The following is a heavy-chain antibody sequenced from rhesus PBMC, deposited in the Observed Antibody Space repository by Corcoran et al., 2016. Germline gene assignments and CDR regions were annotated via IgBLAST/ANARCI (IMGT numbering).Heavy chain of an antibody. V-gene: IGHV1-200*01. J-gene: IGHJ6*01. CDR2: INPSNGNT. CDR3: ARVSARDGLHS. CDR1: GYTLTRYS. Sequence: QVQLVQSGAEVKKPGASVKLSCKASGYTLTRYSITWVRQAPGQGLEWKGWINPSNGNTGYAQKFQGRVTMTRDTSTGTAYMELSSLRSEDTAVYYCARVSARDGLHSWGQGVVVTVSS.